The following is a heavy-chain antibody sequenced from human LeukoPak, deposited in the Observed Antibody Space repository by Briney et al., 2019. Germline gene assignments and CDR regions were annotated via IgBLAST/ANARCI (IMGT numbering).Heavy chain of an antibody. CDR3: ARLPGEGSVGYFDL. D-gene: IGHD3-16*01. V-gene: IGHV4-31*03. CDR1: RGSISSGGYY. CDR2: IYYSGST. J-gene: IGHJ2*01. Sequence: SETLSLTCTVSRGSISSGGYYWSWIRQHPGKGLEWIGYIYYSGSTYYNPSLKSRVTISVDTSKNQFSLKLSSVTAADTAVYYCARLPGEGSVGYFDLWGRGTLVTVSS.